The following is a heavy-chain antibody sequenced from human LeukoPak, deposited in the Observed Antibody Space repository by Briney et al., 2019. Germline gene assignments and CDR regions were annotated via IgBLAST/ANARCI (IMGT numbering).Heavy chain of an antibody. J-gene: IGHJ4*02. CDR2: INWNGGST. D-gene: IGHD4-17*01. CDR1: GFTFSSYS. CDR3: ARGHTAVTRHFDF. V-gene: IGHV3-20*04. Sequence: PGGSLRLSCAASGFTFSSYSMNWVRQAPGKGLEWVSGINWNGGSTGYADSVKGRFTISRDDAKNLLYLDMNSLRAEDTAVYYCARGHTAVTRHFDFWGQGTLVTVSS.